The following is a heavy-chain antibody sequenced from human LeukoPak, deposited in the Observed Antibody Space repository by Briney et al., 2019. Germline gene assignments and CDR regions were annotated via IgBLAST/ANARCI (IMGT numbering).Heavy chain of an antibody. CDR2: IFYSGRT. CDR1: GGSISSSSYC. V-gene: IGHV4-39*01. D-gene: IGHD1-26*01. J-gene: IGHJ4*02. Sequence: SETLSLTCTVSGGSISSSSYCWGWIRQPPGKGLEWIGSIFYSGRTYYNPSLMSRVTISVDTSKNQFSLKLSSVTAADTAVYYCARRGSGSYCDYWGQGTLVTVSS. CDR3: ARRGSGSYCDY.